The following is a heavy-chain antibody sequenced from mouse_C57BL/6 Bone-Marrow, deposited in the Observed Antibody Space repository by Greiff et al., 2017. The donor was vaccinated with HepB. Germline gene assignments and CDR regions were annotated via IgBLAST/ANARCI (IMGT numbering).Heavy chain of an antibody. CDR1: GYSFTGYY. CDR2: INPSTGGT. CDR3: ARGDGNYPLYFDY. J-gene: IGHJ2*01. Sequence: EVKLVESGPELVKPGASVKISCKASGYSFTGYYMNWVKQSPEKSLEWIGEINPSTGGTTYNQKFKAKATLTVDKSSSTAYMQLKSLTSEDSAVYDCARGDGNYPLYFDYWGQGTTLTVSS. D-gene: IGHD2-1*01. V-gene: IGHV1-42*01.